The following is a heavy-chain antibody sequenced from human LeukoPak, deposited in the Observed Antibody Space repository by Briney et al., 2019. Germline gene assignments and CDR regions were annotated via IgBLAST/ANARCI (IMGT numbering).Heavy chain of an antibody. V-gene: IGHV1-69*01. J-gene: IGHJ4*02. CDR3: ARDGNDILTGYYKASLDY. CDR2: IIPIFGTA. D-gene: IGHD3-9*01. Sequence: SVKVSCKASGGTFSSYAISWVRQAPGQGLEWMGGIIPIFGTANYAQKFQGRVTITADESTSTAYMELSSLRSEDTAVYYCARDGNDILTGYYKASLDYWGQGTLVTVSS. CDR1: GGTFSSYA.